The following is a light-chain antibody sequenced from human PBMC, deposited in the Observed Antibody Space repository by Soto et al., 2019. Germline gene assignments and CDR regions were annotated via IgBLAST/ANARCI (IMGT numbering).Light chain of an antibody. J-gene: IGKJ5*01. V-gene: IGKV4-1*01. CDR2: CAS. Sequence: DIVMTQSPDSLAVSLGERATINCKSSQSVLYSSNNKNYLAWYQQKPGQPPKLLFYCASTRESGFPDRFSGSGSGTDFTLTISSLQAEDVAVYYCQQHYSTPITFGQGTRLEIK. CDR1: QSVLYSSNNKNY. CDR3: QQHYSTPIT.